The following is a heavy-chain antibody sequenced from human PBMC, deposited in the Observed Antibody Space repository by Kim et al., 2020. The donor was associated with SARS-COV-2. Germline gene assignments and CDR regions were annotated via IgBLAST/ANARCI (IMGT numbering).Heavy chain of an antibody. CDR2: IYYSGST. D-gene: IGHD3-9*01. V-gene: IGHV4-39*01. Sequence: SETLSLTCTVSGGSISSSSYYWGWIRQPPGKGLEWIGSIYYSGSTYYNPSLKSRVTISVDTSKNQFSLKLSSVTAADTAVYYCARHSEVEGYYDILTGRVGFDPWGQGTLVTVSS. CDR1: GGSISSSSYY. CDR3: ARHSEVEGYYDILTGRVGFDP. J-gene: IGHJ5*02.